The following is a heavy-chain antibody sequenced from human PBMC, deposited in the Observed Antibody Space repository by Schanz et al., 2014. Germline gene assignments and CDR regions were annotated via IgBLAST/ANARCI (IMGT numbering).Heavy chain of an antibody. V-gene: IGHV1-69*08. CDR2: INPSGGST. Sequence: QVQLVQSGAEVKKPGSSVKVSCKASGGTFSSYTISWVRQAPGQGLEWMGMINPSGGSTTYAQKLQGRVTMTADTSTSTVYMELSSLKSEDTAVYYCARDGVDAAAGGNYWGQGTLVTVSS. D-gene: IGHD6-13*01. CDR1: GGTFSSYT. J-gene: IGHJ4*02. CDR3: ARDGVDAAAGGNY.